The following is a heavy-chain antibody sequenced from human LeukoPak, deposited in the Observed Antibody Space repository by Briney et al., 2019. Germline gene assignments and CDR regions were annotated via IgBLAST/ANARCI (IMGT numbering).Heavy chain of an antibody. J-gene: IGHJ4*02. CDR2: ISGSGGST. Sequence: QAGGSLRLSCAASGFTFSSYAMSWVRQAPGKGLEWVSAISGSGGSTYYADSVKGRFTISRDNSKNTLYLQMNSLGAEDTAVYYCAIGMIIAAAGTPPFDYWGQGTLVTVSS. D-gene: IGHD6-13*01. CDR1: GFTFSSYA. V-gene: IGHV3-23*01. CDR3: AIGMIIAAAGTPPFDY.